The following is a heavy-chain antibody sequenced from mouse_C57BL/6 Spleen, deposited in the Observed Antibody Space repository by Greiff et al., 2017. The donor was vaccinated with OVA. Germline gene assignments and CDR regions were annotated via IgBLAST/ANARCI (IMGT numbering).Heavy chain of an antibody. Sequence: VQLQQSGPELVKPGDSVKISCKASGYSFTGYFMNWVMQSHGKSLEWIGRINPYNGDTFYNQKFKGKATLTVDKSSSTAHMELRSLTSEDSAVYYCARGGYDDYDVFYAMDYWGQGTSVTVSS. CDR2: INPYNGDT. J-gene: IGHJ4*01. D-gene: IGHD2-4*01. CDR3: ARGGYDDYDVFYAMDY. CDR1: GYSFTGYF. V-gene: IGHV1-20*01.